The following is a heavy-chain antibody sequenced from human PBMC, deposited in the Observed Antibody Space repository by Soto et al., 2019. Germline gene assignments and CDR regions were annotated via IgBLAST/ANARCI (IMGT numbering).Heavy chain of an antibody. J-gene: IGHJ4*02. Sequence: WSLRLSCEASVFIFTNFWMHWVRQVPGKGLVWVSRIDTSGSSTSYADSVKGRFTISRDNAKNTVSLQMNSLRAEDTGVYYCAKDSWYFDLWSQGSLVTVSS. V-gene: IGHV3-74*01. CDR1: VFIFTNFW. CDR2: IDTSGSST. D-gene: IGHD6-13*01. CDR3: AKDSWYFDL.